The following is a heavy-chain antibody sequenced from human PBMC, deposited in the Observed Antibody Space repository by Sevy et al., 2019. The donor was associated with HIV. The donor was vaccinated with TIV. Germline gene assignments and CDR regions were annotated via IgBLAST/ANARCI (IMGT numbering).Heavy chain of an antibody. Sequence: GGSLRLSCAASGFSSSSYDMHWVRQAPGMGLEWVAVIRYDGSNKHYGDSVKGRFTISRDNSKNALYLQMSSLRAEDTAVYYCAREKVDTSMIFVEYYGMDVWGQGTTVTVSS. V-gene: IGHV3-33*01. CDR3: AREKVDTSMIFVEYYGMDV. D-gene: IGHD5-18*01. CDR2: IRYDGSNK. J-gene: IGHJ6*02. CDR1: GFSSSSYD.